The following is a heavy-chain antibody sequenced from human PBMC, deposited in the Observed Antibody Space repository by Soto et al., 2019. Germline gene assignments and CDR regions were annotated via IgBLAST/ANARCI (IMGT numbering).Heavy chain of an antibody. CDR2: INSRGSTV. J-gene: IGHJ3*02. D-gene: IGHD3-3*01. V-gene: IGHV3-48*03. CDR3: ARDFETRFLEYLYAFDI. CDR1: GFIFSSFE. Sequence: QLVESGGGLVQPGGSLRLSCAASGFIFSSFEMNWVRQAPGKGLEWVAYINSRGSTVYYADSVRGRFTVSRDNAKNSMYLQLNNPRPEDTAVYYCARDFETRFLEYLYAFDIWGQGTVVTVSS.